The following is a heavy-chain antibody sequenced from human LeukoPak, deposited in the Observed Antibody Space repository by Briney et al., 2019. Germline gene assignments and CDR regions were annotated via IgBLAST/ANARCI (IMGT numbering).Heavy chain of an antibody. Sequence: GGSLRLSCAASGFTFSSYTMSWVRQAPGKGLEWVSGISGSGGSTYYADSVKGRFTISRDNSKNTLYLQMNSLRAEDTAVYYCAKEGYCGGDCYREFDYWGQGTLVTVSS. V-gene: IGHV3-23*01. CDR3: AKEGYCGGDCYREFDY. J-gene: IGHJ4*02. D-gene: IGHD2-21*02. CDR2: ISGSGGST. CDR1: GFTFSSYT.